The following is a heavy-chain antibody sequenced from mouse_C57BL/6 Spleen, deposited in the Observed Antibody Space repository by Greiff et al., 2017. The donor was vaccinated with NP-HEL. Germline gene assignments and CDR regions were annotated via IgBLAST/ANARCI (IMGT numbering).Heavy chain of an antibody. Sequence: EVQGVESGGGLVKPGGSLKLSCAASGFTFSDYGMHWVRQAPEKGLEWVAYISSGSSTIFYADTVKGRFTISRDNAKNTLFLQMTSLRSEDTAMYYCARPLIYYDYDGFAYWGQGTLVTVSA. D-gene: IGHD2-4*01. CDR1: GFTFSDYG. J-gene: IGHJ3*01. V-gene: IGHV5-17*01. CDR3: ARPLIYYDYDGFAY. CDR2: ISSGSSTI.